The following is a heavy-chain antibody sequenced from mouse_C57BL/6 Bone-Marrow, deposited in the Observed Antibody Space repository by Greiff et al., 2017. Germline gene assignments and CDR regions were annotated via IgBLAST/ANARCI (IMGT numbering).Heavy chain of an antibody. V-gene: IGHV14-4*01. CDR2: IDPDIGDT. Sequence: VQLQQSGAELVRPGASVKLSCTASGFTFKNDSMPWVSQRPEQGLEWIGWIDPDIGDTDYPSKFQGKATITSDTSSNTAYLQLSNLTSEDTAVYYCSSFDGDYFDFWGQGTPLTVAS. J-gene: IGHJ2*01. CDR3: SSFDGDYFDF. CDR1: GFTFKNDS. D-gene: IGHD2-3*01.